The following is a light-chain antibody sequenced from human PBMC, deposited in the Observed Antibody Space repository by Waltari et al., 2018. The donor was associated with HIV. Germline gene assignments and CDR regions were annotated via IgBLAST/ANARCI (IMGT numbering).Light chain of an antibody. J-gene: IGLJ2*01. V-gene: IGLV2-8*01. Sequence: QSALTQPPSASGSPGQSVNISCTGTSSDVGGYHYVSWYQQHPGKGPKLMIYEVSKRPSGVPDRFSGSKSGNTASLTVSGLQAEDEADYYCSSYAGSNNLVFGGGTKLTVL. CDR2: EVS. CDR3: SSYAGSNNLV. CDR1: SSDVGGYHY.